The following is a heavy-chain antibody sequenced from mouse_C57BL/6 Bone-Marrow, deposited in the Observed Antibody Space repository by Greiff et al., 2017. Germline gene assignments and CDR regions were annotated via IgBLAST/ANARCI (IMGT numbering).Heavy chain of an antibody. D-gene: IGHD1-1*01. V-gene: IGHV1-82*01. CDR2: IYPGDGDT. J-gene: IGHJ2*01. CDR1: GYAFSSSW. CDR3: VSGVLRYYFDY. Sequence: QVQLQQSGPELVKPGASVKISCKASGYAFSSSWMNWVKQRPGKGLEWIGRIYPGDGDTNYNGKFKGKATLTAAKSSSTAYMPLSSLTSEDSAVYFCVSGVLRYYFDYWGQGTTLTVSS.